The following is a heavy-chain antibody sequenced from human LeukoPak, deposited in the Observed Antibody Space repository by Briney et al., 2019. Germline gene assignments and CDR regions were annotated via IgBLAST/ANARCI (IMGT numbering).Heavy chain of an antibody. D-gene: IGHD1/OR15-1a*01. V-gene: IGHV4-61*02. CDR1: GGSISSGSYY. J-gene: IGHJ3*02. CDR2: IYTSGST. Sequence: SETLSLTCTVSGGSISSGSYYWSWIRQPAGKGLEWIGRIYTSGSTNYNPSLKSRVTMSVDTSKNQFSLKLSSVTAADTAVYYCARGRTGNAFDIWGQGTMVTVSS. CDR3: ARGRTGNAFDI.